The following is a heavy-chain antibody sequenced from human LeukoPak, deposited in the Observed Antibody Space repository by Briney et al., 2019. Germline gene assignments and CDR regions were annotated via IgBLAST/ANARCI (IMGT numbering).Heavy chain of an antibody. CDR1: GGSFSGYY. CDR3: ARVNKGIAAV. CDR2: INHSGST. J-gene: IGHJ4*02. D-gene: IGHD6-13*01. Sequence: SETLSLTCAVYGGSFSGYYWSWIRQPPGKGLEWIGEINHSGSTNYNPSLKSRVTISVDTSKNQFSLKLSSVTAADTAVYYCARVNKGIAAVWGQGTLVTVSS. V-gene: IGHV4-34*01.